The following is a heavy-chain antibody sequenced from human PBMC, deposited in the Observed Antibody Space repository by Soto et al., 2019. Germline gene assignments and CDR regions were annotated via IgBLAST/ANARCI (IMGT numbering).Heavy chain of an antibody. CDR3: ARPRGDYDILTGYYTGTSYGMDV. V-gene: IGHV4-39*01. CDR2: IYYSGST. Sequence: QLQLQESGPGLVKPSETLSLTCTVSGGSISSSSYYWGWIRQPPGKGLEWIGSIYYSGSTYYNPSLKGGFTISVDTSKNQFSLKLSSVTAADTAVYYCARPRGDYDILTGYYTGTSYGMDVWGQGTTVTVSS. CDR1: GGSISSSSYY. J-gene: IGHJ6*02. D-gene: IGHD3-9*01.